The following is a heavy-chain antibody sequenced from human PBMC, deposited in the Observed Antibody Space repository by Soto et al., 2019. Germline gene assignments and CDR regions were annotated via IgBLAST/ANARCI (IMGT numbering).Heavy chain of an antibody. CDR3: TREGSAPYYYYGMDA. CDR2: INTHNGNT. D-gene: IGHD3-10*01. V-gene: IGHV1-18*04. Sequence: ASVKVSCKASGYTFTTYGISWVRQAPGQGLEWLGWINTHNGNTNYAQNPQGRVIMTADTSTSPAYMELRSLRSDDTAIYYCTREGSAPYYYYGMDAWGQGTTVTVSS. CDR1: GYTFTTYG. J-gene: IGHJ6*02.